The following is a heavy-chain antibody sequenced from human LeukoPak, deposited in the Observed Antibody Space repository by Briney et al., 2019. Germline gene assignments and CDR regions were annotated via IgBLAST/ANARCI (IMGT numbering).Heavy chain of an antibody. CDR2: ISYDGSNK. J-gene: IGHJ4*02. V-gene: IGHV3-30*03. CDR3: ASGDYDY. Sequence: GGSLRLSCAASGFTFSSYGMHWVRQAPGKGLEWVAVISYDGSNKYYADSVKGRFTISRDNSRNTLYLQMNSLRAEDTAVYYCASGDYDYWGQGTLVTVSS. D-gene: IGHD4-17*01. CDR1: GFTFSSYG.